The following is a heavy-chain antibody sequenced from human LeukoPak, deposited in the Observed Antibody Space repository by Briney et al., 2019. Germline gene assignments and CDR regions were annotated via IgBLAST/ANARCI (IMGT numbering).Heavy chain of an antibody. CDR1: GYTLTELS. CDR3: ATDIAGERLDCSSTSCYVVDY. V-gene: IGHV1-24*01. J-gene: IGHJ4*02. D-gene: IGHD2-2*01. CDR2: FDPEDGET. Sequence: ASVKVSCKVSGYTLTELSMHWVRQAPGKGLGWMGGFDPEDGETIYAQKFQGRVTMPEDTSTDTAYMELSSLRSEDTAVYYCATDIAGERLDCSSTSCYVVDYWGQGTLVTVSS.